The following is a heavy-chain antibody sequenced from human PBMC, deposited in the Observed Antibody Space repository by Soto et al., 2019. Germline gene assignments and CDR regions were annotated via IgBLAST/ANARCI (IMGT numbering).Heavy chain of an antibody. Sequence: GGSLRLSCAASGFTFSSYAMSWVRQAPGKGLEWVSAISGSGGSTYYADAVKGRFTISRDNSKNTLYLQMNSLRAEDTAVYYCAKPDKLGYQLQYGDSSSSWYKYYYGMDVWGQGTTVTVSS. CDR2: ISGSGGST. J-gene: IGHJ6*02. CDR3: AKPDKLGYQLQYGDSSSSWYKYYYGMDV. V-gene: IGHV3-23*01. CDR1: GFTFSSYA. D-gene: IGHD6-13*01.